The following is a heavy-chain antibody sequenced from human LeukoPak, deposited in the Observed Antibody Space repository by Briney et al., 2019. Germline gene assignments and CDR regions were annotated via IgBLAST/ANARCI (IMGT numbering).Heavy chain of an antibody. Sequence: GGSLRLSCAASGFTFSSYAMSWVRQAPGKGLEWVSAISGSADSTYYADSVKGRFTISRDNSKNTLYLQMNSLRAEDTAVYYCAKFGLYCTTTSCSMRDYRGQGTLVTVSS. V-gene: IGHV3-23*01. CDR1: GFTFSSYA. CDR3: AKFGLYCTTTSCSMRDY. D-gene: IGHD2-2*01. CDR2: ISGSADST. J-gene: IGHJ4*02.